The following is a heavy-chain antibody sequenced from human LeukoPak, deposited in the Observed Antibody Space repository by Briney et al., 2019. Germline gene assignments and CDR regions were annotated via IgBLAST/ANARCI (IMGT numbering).Heavy chain of an antibody. Sequence: GGSLRLSCAASGFTSSSYSMNWVRQAPGKGPEWVSFISSGGINTDYADSVQGRFTISRDNAENSLFLQMNSLTADDTAVYYCARAGGSSTFNWFDRWGQGTLVAVSS. CDR3: ARAGGSSTFNWFDR. CDR1: GFTSSSYS. D-gene: IGHD2-15*01. J-gene: IGHJ5*02. V-gene: IGHV3-21*01. CDR2: ISSGGINT.